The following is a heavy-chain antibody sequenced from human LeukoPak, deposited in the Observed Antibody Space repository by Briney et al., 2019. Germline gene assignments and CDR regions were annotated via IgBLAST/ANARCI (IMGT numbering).Heavy chain of an antibody. CDR1: GFTFSSYS. V-gene: IGHV3-21*01. CDR3: ARGDCSSTICYYY. CDR2: ISSSSSYI. Sequence: PGGSLRLSCAASGFTFSSYSMNWVRQAPGKGLEWVSSISSSSSYIYYADSVKGRFTISRDNAKNSLYLQMNSLRAEDTAVYYCARGDCSSTICYYYWGQGTLVTVSS. D-gene: IGHD2-2*01. J-gene: IGHJ4*02.